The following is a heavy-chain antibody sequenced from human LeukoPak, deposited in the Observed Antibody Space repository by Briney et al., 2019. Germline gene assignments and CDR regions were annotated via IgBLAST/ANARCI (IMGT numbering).Heavy chain of an antibody. CDR1: GFTFSSYA. CDR2: ISGSGGST. J-gene: IGHJ4*02. Sequence: QHWGSLRLSCAASGFTFSSYAMTWVRQAPGKGLEWVSGISGSGGSTYYADSVKGRFTISRDNSKNTLYLQMNSLRAEDTAVYYCAKDLKTTVTNFDYWGQGTLVTVSS. V-gene: IGHV3-23*01. D-gene: IGHD4-17*01. CDR3: AKDLKTTVTNFDY.